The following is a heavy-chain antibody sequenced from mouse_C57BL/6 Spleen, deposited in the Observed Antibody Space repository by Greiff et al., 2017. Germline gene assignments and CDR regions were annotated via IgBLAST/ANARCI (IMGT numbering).Heavy chain of an antibody. CDR1: GYTFTDYE. J-gene: IGHJ4*01. Sequence: VQLQQSGAELVRPGASVTLSCKASGYTFTDYEMHWVKQTPVHGLEWIGAIDPETGGTAYNQKFKGKAILTADKSSSTAYMELRSLTSEDSAVSYCERDGDDYYTCAMDYWGQGTSVTVSS. CDR2: IDPETGGT. D-gene: IGHD2-13*01. V-gene: IGHV1-15*01. CDR3: ERDGDDYYTCAMDY.